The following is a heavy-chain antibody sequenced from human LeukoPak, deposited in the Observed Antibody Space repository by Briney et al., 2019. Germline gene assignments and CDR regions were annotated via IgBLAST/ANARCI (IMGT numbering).Heavy chain of an antibody. J-gene: IGHJ6*03. D-gene: IGHD2-15*01. V-gene: IGHV1-69*06. CDR1: GGTFSSYA. CDR3: ARESRCSGGSCTDDRYYYYYMDV. CDR2: IIPIFGTA. Sequence: SVKVSCKASGGTFSSYAISWVRQAPGQGLEWMGGIIPIFGTANYAQKFQGRVTITADKSTSTAYMELSSLRSEDTAVYYCARESRCSGGSCTDDRYYYYYMDVWGKGTTVTVSS.